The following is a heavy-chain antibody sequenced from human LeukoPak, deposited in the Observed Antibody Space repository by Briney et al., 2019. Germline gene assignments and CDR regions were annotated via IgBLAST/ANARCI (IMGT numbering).Heavy chain of an antibody. CDR2: IYYSGST. D-gene: IGHD1-26*01. CDR1: GGSISSYY. V-gene: IGHV4-59*01. Sequence: PSETLSLTCTVSGGSISSYYWSWIRQPPGKGLEWIGYIYYSGSTNYNPSLKSRVTISVDTSKNQFSLKLSSVTAADTAVYYCARGVVGATHYYYYYMDVWGKGTTVTVSS. J-gene: IGHJ6*03. CDR3: ARGVVGATHYYYYYMDV.